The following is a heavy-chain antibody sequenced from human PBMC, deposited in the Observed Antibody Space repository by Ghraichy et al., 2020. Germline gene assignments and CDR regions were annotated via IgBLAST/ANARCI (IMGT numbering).Heavy chain of an antibody. J-gene: IGHJ4*02. Sequence: GESLNISCAVSGFSTNYMSWVRQAPGKGLEWVSVIYSDGSTSYTDAVKGRFTISRDNSKNRLFLQMNSLRAEDTGVYYCAGGSKYYFDYWGQGTLVTVSS. CDR2: IYSDGST. D-gene: IGHD3-10*01. CDR1: GFSTNY. CDR3: AGGSKYYFDY. V-gene: IGHV3-66*01.